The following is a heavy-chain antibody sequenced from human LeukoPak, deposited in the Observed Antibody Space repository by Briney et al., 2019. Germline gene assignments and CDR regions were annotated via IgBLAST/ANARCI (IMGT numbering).Heavy chain of an antibody. CDR2: IYYSGST. Sequence: SETLSLTCTVSGGSISSYYWSWIRQPPGKGLEWIGYIYYSGSTNYNPSLKSRVTISVDTSKNQFSLKLSSVTAADTAVYYCARGKYCSGGSCYDNWFDPWGQGTLVTVSS. V-gene: IGHV4-59*01. D-gene: IGHD2-15*01. CDR3: ARGKYCSGGSCYDNWFDP. J-gene: IGHJ5*02. CDR1: GGSISSYY.